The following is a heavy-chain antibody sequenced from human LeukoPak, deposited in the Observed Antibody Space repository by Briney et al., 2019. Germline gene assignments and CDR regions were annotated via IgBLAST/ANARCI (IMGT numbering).Heavy chain of an antibody. D-gene: IGHD3-10*01. CDR2: INPSGGST. J-gene: IGHJ3*02. CDR1: GYTFTSYY. V-gene: IGHV1-46*01. CDR3: ARLLWFGDDAFDI. Sequence: EASVKVSCKASGYTFTSYYMHWVRQAPGQGLEWMGIINPSGGSTSYAQKFQGRVTMTRDMSTSTVYMELSSLRSEDTAVYYCARLLWFGDDAFDIWGQGTMVTVSS.